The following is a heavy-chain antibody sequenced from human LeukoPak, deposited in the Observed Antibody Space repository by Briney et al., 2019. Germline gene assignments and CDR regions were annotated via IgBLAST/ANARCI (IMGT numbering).Heavy chain of an antibody. Sequence: SETPSRTCTVSGGSMSPYHWGWIRQPPGKGLEWTGYTYYSGSTNYNPSLNSRVTISVDTSKNQFSLRLSSVTAVDTAIYYCARAVSGRFDYWGQGTLVTVSS. CDR2: TYYSGST. J-gene: IGHJ4*02. D-gene: IGHD6-19*01. CDR1: GGSMSPYH. V-gene: IGHV4-59*08. CDR3: ARAVSGRFDY.